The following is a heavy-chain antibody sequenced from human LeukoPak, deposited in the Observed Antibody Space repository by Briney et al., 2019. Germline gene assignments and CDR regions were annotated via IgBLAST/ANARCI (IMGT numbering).Heavy chain of an antibody. D-gene: IGHD4-17*01. CDR1: GFTFSTYW. V-gene: IGHV3-7*01. J-gene: IGHJ4*02. Sequence: PGGSLRLSCVASGFTFSTYWMSWVRQAPGKGLEWVANIKQDGSEKYYVDSVKGRFTISRDNAENSLYLQMNSLRAEDTAVYYCAGDRTTGDSYFDSWGQGTLVTVSS. CDR3: AGDRTTGDSYFDS. CDR2: IKQDGSEK.